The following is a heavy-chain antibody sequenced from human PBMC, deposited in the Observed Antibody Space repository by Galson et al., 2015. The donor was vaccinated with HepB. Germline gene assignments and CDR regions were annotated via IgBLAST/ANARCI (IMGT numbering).Heavy chain of an antibody. Sequence: SLRLSCAASGFTVSSNYMSWVRQAPGKGLEWVSVIYSGGSTYYADSVKGRFTISRHNSKNTLYLQMNSLRAEDTAVYYCARDGVYGSGFVPGGMDVWGQGTTVTVSS. CDR1: GFTVSSNY. CDR3: ARDGVYGSGFVPGGMDV. CDR2: IYSGGST. V-gene: IGHV3-53*04. D-gene: IGHD3-10*01. J-gene: IGHJ6*02.